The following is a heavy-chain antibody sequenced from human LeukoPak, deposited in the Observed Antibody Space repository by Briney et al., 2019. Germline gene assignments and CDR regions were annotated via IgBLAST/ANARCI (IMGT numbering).Heavy chain of an antibody. J-gene: IGHJ4*02. V-gene: IGHV4-39*02. CDR2: IYYSGST. D-gene: IGHD5-18*01. CDR3: ARDQNRYSFGEFDS. Sequence: SETLSLTCTVSGGSISSSSYYWGWIRQPPGKGLEWIGSIYYSGSTYYNPSLKSRVTISVDTSKNQFSLKLSSVTAADTAVYYCARDQNRYSFGEFDSWGQGTLVTVSS. CDR1: GGSISSSSYY.